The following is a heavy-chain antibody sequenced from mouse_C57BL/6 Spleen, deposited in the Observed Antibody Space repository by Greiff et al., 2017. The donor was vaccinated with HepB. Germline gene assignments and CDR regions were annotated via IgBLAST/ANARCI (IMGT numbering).Heavy chain of an antibody. CDR3: ARRATVVATRHAMDY. CDR2: IYPGDGDT. D-gene: IGHD1-1*01. J-gene: IGHJ4*01. V-gene: IGHV1-80*01. CDR1: GYAFSSYW. Sequence: VQRVESGAELVKPGASVKISCKASGYAFSSYWMNWVKQRPGKGLEWIGQIYPGDGDTNYNGKFKGKATLTADKSSSTAYMQLSSLTSEDSAVYFCARRATVVATRHAMDYWGQGTSVTVSS.